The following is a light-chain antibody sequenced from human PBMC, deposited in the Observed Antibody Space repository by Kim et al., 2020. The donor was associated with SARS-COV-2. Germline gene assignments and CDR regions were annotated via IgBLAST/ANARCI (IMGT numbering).Light chain of an antibody. Sequence: QPVLTQSPSASASLGASVKLTCTLSSGHSRNAIAWHQQPPERGPRYLMKLHSDGSHTNGDGIPDRFSGSSSGDERYLTISSLQSEDEADYYCQTWDTGIHVFGGGTQQTVL. CDR3: QTWDTGIHV. J-gene: IGLJ3*02. CDR2: LHSDGSH. CDR1: SGHSRNA. V-gene: IGLV4-69*01.